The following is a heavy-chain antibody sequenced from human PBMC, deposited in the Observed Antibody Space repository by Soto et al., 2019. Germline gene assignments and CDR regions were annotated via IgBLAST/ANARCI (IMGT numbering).Heavy chain of an antibody. Sequence: SVKVSCKASGGTFSSYAISWVRQAPGQGLEWMGGIIPIFGTANYAQKFQGRVTITADESTSTAYMELSSLRSEDTAVYYCARHFYDSSGYYPFDYWGQGTLVTSPQ. V-gene: IGHV1-69*13. CDR3: ARHFYDSSGYYPFDY. J-gene: IGHJ4*02. CDR1: GGTFSSYA. D-gene: IGHD3-22*01. CDR2: IIPIFGTA.